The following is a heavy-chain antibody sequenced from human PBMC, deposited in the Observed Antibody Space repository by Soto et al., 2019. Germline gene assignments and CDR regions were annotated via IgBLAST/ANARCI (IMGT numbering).Heavy chain of an antibody. CDR1: GFRLSSYA. CDR3: AKDRRDGDFMHILVVDF. J-gene: IGHJ4*02. D-gene: IGHD2-15*01. CDR2: MSYDESKK. Sequence: QVRLVESGGGVVQPGGSLRLSCATSGFRLSSYAMHWVRQAPGKGLEWVALMSYDESKKYYADSVKGRFTFSRDTSKNTLVLEMNNLRVEDTAVYYCAKDRRDGDFMHILVVDFWGQGALVTVSS. V-gene: IGHV3-30*18.